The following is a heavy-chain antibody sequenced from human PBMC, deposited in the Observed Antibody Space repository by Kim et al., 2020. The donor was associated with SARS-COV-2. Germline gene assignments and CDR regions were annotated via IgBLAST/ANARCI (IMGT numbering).Heavy chain of an antibody. Sequence: AKTLQGRVTMTRDTTTSTVYMELSSLTYADTAVYYCARGYGSGSYGLDYWGQGTLVTVSS. CDR3: ARGYGSGSYGLDY. J-gene: IGHJ4*02. V-gene: IGHV1-46*04. D-gene: IGHD3-10*01.